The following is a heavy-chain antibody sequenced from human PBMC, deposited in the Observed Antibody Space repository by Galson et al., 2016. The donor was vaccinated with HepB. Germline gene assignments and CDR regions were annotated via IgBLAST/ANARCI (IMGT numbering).Heavy chain of an antibody. Sequence: QSGAEVKKPGESLKISCQGSGDTFIGYWIVWVRQLPGKCLEWMGTIFPSDSTIKYSPSFRGQVTISADKSITTAYLQWSTLKASDTAIFYCARGRGGYYYDMDVWGQGTAVTVS. CDR3: ARGRGGYYYDMDV. CDR1: GDTFIGYW. J-gene: IGHJ6*02. CDR2: IFPSDSTI. V-gene: IGHV5-51*01. D-gene: IGHD3-3*01.